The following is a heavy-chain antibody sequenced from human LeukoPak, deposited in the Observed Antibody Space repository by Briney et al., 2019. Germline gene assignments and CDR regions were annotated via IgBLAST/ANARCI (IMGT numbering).Heavy chain of an antibody. CDR3: AKASAELVSTEYFQH. Sequence: GRSLRLSCAASGFTFDDYAMHWVRQAPGKGLEWVSGVSWNSGSIGYADSVKGRFTISRDNAKNSLYLQMNSLRAEDTALYYCAKASAELVSTEYFQHWGQGTLVTVSS. D-gene: IGHD6-13*01. J-gene: IGHJ1*01. V-gene: IGHV3-9*01. CDR2: VSWNSGSI. CDR1: GFTFDDYA.